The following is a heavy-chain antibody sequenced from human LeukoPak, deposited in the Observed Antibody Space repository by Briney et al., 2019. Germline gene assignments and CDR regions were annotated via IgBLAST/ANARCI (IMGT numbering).Heavy chain of an antibody. J-gene: IGHJ4*02. CDR3: ARAGGSGLIDY. V-gene: IGHV4-39*07. Sequence: SETLSLTCTVSGGSISSYYGGWIRQPPGKGLEWIGSMYYSGSTYYNPSLKSRVTISINTSKNQFSLKLSSVTAADTAVYYCARAGGSGLIDYWGQGPLVPVSS. D-gene: IGHD6-19*01. CDR2: MYYSGST. CDR1: GGSISSYY.